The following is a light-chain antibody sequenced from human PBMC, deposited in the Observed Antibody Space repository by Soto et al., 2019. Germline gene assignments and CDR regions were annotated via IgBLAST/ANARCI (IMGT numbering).Light chain of an antibody. CDR2: EVN. CDR3: TSYAGGNNV. CDR1: SSDVGGYNY. J-gene: IGLJ1*01. V-gene: IGLV2-8*01. Sequence: QSALTQPPSASGSPGQSVTISCTGTSSDVGGYNYVSWYQQNPGKVPKLMIYEVNKRPSGVPDRFSGSKSSNTASLTVSGLQAEDEADYYCTSYAGGNNVFGTGTKLTVL.